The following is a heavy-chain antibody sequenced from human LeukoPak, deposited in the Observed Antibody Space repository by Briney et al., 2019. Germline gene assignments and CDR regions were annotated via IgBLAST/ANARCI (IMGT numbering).Heavy chain of an antibody. CDR1: GGTFSSYA. Sequence: GASVKVSCKASGGTFSSYAISWVRQAPGQGLEWMGRIIPILGIANYAQKFQGRVTITADKSTSTAYMELRSLRFDDTAVYYCARDSRYSHSAGAFDIWGQGTKVTVSS. V-gene: IGHV1-69*04. CDR2: IIPILGIA. D-gene: IGHD5-12*01. J-gene: IGHJ3*02. CDR3: ARDSRYSHSAGAFDI.